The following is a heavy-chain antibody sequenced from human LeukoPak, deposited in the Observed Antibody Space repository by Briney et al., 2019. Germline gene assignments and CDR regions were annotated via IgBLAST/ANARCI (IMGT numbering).Heavy chain of an antibody. CDR2: ISSSGRTT. V-gene: IGHV3-11*04. Sequence: GGSLRLSCAASGFTFSDSHMTWIRQAPGKGLEWVSDISSSGRTTYYADSVKGRVTISRDNAKNSLYLQMNSLRAEETAMYYCARDRPGTVTTFDYWGQGTLVTVSS. J-gene: IGHJ4*02. CDR3: ARDRPGTVTTFDY. D-gene: IGHD4-17*01. CDR1: GFTFSDSH.